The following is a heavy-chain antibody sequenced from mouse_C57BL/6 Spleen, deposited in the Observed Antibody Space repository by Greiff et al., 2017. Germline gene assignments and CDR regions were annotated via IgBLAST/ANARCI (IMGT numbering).Heavy chain of an antibody. CDR3: ARDGCGSSYGFAY. Sequence: EVMLVESGGGLVKPGGSLKLSCAASGFTFSSYAMSWVRQTPEKRLEWVATISDGGSYTYYPDNVKGRFTISRDSAKNNLYLQMSHLKSEDTAMYYCARDGCGSSYGFAYWGQGTLVTVSA. D-gene: IGHD1-1*01. CDR1: GFTFSSYA. CDR2: ISDGGSYT. V-gene: IGHV5-4*01. J-gene: IGHJ3*01.